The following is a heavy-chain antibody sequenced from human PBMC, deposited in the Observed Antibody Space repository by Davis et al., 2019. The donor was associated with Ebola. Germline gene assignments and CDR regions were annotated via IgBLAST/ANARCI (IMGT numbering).Heavy chain of an antibody. J-gene: IGHJ6*02. D-gene: IGHD2-2*01. CDR3: ARGGYCSSTSCYGYYYGMDV. V-gene: IGHV4-34*01. Sequence: SQTLSLTCAVYGGSFSGYYWSWIRQPPGKGLEWIGEINHSGSTNYNPSLKSRVTISIDKSKNQFSLKLSSVTAADTAVYYCARGGYCSSTSCYGYYYGMDVWGQGTTVTVSS. CDR1: GGSFSGYY. CDR2: INHSGST.